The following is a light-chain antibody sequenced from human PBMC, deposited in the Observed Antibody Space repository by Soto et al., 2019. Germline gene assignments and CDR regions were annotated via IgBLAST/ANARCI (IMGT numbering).Light chain of an antibody. CDR2: EVS. CDR3: SSYTSSSTQV. V-gene: IGLV2-14*01. CDR1: SSDAGGYNY. Sequence: QSALTQPASVSGSPGQSITISCTGTSSDAGGYNYVSWYQQHPGKAPKLMIYEVSNRSSGVSNRFSGSKSGNTASLTISGLQAEDEADYYCSSYTSSSTQVFGTGTKLTVL. J-gene: IGLJ1*01.